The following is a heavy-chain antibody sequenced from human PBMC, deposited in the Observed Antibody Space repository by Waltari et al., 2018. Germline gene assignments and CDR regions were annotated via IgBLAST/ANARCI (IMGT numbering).Heavy chain of an antibody. CDR3: ARARDEQTAMVYFDH. Sequence: EVDLVESGGGLVHPGGSLRLSCAASGFTVSTNHMTWVRQVPGRGLEWVSIIYPAGSTDNADSVEGRFTISRDVSKNMVHLQMNSLGPEDTAIYYCARARDEQTAMVYFDHWGQGTLVSVSS. CDR2: IYPAGST. V-gene: IGHV3-66*02. D-gene: IGHD5-18*01. CDR1: GFTVSTNH. J-gene: IGHJ4*02.